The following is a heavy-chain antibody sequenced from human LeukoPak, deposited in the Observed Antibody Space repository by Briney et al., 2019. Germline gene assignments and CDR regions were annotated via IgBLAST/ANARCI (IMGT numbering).Heavy chain of an antibody. J-gene: IGHJ4*02. CDR3: ARCGLPNYYDSSGYYYFDY. V-gene: IGHV1-69*13. Sequence: SVKVSCEASGGTFSSYAISWVRQAPGQGLEWMGGIIPIFGTANYAQKFQGRVTITADESTSTAYMELSSLRSEDTAVYYCARCGLPNYYDSSGYYYFDYWGQGTLVTVSS. D-gene: IGHD3-22*01. CDR2: IIPIFGTA. CDR1: GGTFSSYA.